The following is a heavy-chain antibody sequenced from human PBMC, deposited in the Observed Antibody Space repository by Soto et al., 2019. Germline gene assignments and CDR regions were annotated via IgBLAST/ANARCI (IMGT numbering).Heavy chain of an antibody. CDR1: GYNFDTYG. D-gene: IGHD3-16*01. CDR3: ARDRDYSHTDADIDY. CDR2: ISGYNGYT. V-gene: IGHV1-18*01. Sequence: ASVKVSCKTSGYNFDTYGIIWVRQAPGQGLEWMGWISGYNGYTKYTESLEDRVTLSTDTSTSTAYLELRSLRSGDTALYFCARDRDYSHTDADIDYWGQGTLVTVSS. J-gene: IGHJ4*02.